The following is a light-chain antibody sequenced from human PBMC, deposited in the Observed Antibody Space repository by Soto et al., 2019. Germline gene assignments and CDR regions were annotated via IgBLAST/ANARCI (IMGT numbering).Light chain of an antibody. Sequence: EIVLTQSPGTLSLSPGERDPLSCRASQSVSNNYLAWYQQTPGQAPSLLFYGATSRATGIPDRFSGSGAGTDFTLSISRLEPEDFAVYYCQQYSSLWTFGQGTKVDIK. CDR1: QSVSNNY. CDR3: QQYSSLWT. V-gene: IGKV3-20*01. CDR2: GAT. J-gene: IGKJ1*01.